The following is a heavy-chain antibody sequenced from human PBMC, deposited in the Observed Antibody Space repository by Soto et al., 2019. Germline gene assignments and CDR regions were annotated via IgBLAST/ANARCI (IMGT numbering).Heavy chain of an antibody. CDR1: GGFVSSGSYY. D-gene: IGHD1-1*01. CDR2: MSHSGGT. Sequence: QVQLQQWGAGLLKPSETLSLTCAVYGGFVSSGSYYWSWIRQPPGKGLEWIGEMSHSGGTHFNPSLKRRVTISVDTSKDQFSLKMRSVTAAESALYYCARVERGTATTVVDAFDIWGPGTMVTVSS. J-gene: IGHJ3*02. CDR3: ARVERGTATTVVDAFDI. V-gene: IGHV4-34*01.